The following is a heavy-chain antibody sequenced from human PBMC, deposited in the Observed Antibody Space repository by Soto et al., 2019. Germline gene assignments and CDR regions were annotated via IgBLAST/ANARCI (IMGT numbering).Heavy chain of an antibody. Sequence: ASVNVSCKASGYTFTSYGISWVRQAPGQGLEWMGWISAYNGNTNYAQKLQGRVTMTTDTSTSTAYMELRSLRSDDTAVYYCARDEYSSSSVWFDPWGQGTLVTVS. J-gene: IGHJ5*02. CDR2: ISAYNGNT. D-gene: IGHD6-6*01. CDR1: GYTFTSYG. CDR3: ARDEYSSSSVWFDP. V-gene: IGHV1-18*04.